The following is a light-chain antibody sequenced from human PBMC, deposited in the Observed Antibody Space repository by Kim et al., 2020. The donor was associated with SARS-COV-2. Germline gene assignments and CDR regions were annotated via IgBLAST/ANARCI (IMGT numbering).Light chain of an antibody. V-gene: IGLV3-1*01. CDR1: KLGDKY. CDR3: QAWDSSTVV. J-gene: IGLJ2*01. CDR2: QDS. Sequence: SYELTQPPSVSVSPGQTVSITCSGDKLGDKYACWYQQKPGQSPVLAIYQDSKRPSGIPERFSGSNSGNTATLTISGTQAMDEADYYCQAWDSSTVVFGGGTQLTVL.